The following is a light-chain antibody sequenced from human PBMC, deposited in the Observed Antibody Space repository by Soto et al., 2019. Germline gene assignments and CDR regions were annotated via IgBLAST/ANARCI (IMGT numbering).Light chain of an antibody. CDR1: QSISSY. CDR2: AAS. CDR3: QQSYSTPPIT. V-gene: IGKV1-39*01. Sequence: DIPITQSPSSLSASVGDRVNLPFRASQSISSYLNWYQQKPGKAPKLLIYAASSLQSGVPSRFSGSGSGTDFTLTIRSLQPEDFATYYCQQSYSTPPITCGQGTRREIK. J-gene: IGKJ5*01.